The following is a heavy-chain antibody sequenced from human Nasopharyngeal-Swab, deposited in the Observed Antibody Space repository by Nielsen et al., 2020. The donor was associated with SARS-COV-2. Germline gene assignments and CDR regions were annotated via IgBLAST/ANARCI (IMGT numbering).Heavy chain of an antibody. J-gene: IGHJ5*02. CDR3: AKEGATGWFDP. CDR2: ISHNSGT. CDR1: GVSITSQY. V-gene: IGHV4-59*11. Sequence: SETLSLPCTVSGVSITSQYWSWIRQPPGKGLEWIGYISHNSGTSYNPSLKSRVTMFMDTSKNQFSLRLRSVTAADTAVYYCAKEGATGWFDPWGQGTLVTASS.